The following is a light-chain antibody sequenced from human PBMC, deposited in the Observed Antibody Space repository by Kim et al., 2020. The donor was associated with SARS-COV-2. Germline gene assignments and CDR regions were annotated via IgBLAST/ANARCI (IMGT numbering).Light chain of an antibody. Sequence: SASVGDRVTSTCRASLAISDYLAWYQQRPGTVPKLLIYDASTLQSGVPSRFSGSGSGTEFTLTINSLQPEDVATYYCQKYNSAPLTFAGGTKLEI. V-gene: IGKV1-27*01. CDR1: LAISDY. CDR3: QKYNSAPLT. CDR2: DAS. J-gene: IGKJ4*01.